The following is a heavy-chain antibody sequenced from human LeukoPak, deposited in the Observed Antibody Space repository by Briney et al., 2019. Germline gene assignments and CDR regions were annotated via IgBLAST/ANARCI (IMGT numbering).Heavy chain of an antibody. CDR1: GLIFRSYW. CDR2: INQDGSEK. D-gene: IGHD5-24*01. Sequence: GGSLRLSCAVPGLIFRSYWMSWVRQAPGKGLEWVANINQDGSEKYFVDSVKGRFTISRDNAKNSLHLQMSTLRAEDTAVYYCARERDGRFFDYWGQGTLVTVSS. J-gene: IGHJ4*02. V-gene: IGHV3-7*01. CDR3: ARERDGRFFDY.